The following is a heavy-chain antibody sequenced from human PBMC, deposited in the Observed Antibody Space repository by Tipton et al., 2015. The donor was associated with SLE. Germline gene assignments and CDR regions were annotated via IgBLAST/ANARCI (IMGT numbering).Heavy chain of an antibody. Sequence: TLSLTCTVSGGSISSYYWSWIRQPPGKGLEWIGYIYYSVRTNYNPSLKSRVTISVDTTKNQFSLNLTSVTAADTAVYYCARGDYDFWSGYYTAFDIWGQGTMVTVSS. CDR2: IYYSVRT. CDR1: GGSISSYY. V-gene: IGHV4-59*01. D-gene: IGHD3-3*01. J-gene: IGHJ3*02. CDR3: ARGDYDFWSGYYTAFDI.